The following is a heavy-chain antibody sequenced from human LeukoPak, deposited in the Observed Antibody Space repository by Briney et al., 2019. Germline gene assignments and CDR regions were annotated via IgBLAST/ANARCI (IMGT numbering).Heavy chain of an antibody. D-gene: IGHD6-13*01. V-gene: IGHV3-74*01. Sequence: GGSLRLSCAASGFTFSSNWMHWVRQAPGKGLVWVSRINEDGSTTNYADSVKGRSTIFRDNAKNTLYLQMNSLRADDTAVYYCARDGWPGSSYYRPFDYWGQGTLVAVSS. J-gene: IGHJ4*02. CDR1: GFTFSSNW. CDR2: INEDGSTT. CDR3: ARDGWPGSSYYRPFDY.